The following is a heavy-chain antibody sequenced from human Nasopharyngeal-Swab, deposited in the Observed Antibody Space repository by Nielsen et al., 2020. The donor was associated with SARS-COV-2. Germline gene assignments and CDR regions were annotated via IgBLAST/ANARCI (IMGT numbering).Heavy chain of an antibody. Sequence: SETLSLTCTVSDYSISSYYWTWIRQPPGKGLEWIGYIYYSGRPNYNPSLKSRVTLSLDTSKSQLSLKLSSVTAADTAVYYCARVHYYDSTYYYYGLDVWGQGTTVTVSS. D-gene: IGHD3-22*01. CDR1: DYSISSYY. V-gene: IGHV4-59*13. J-gene: IGHJ6*02. CDR2: IYYSGRP. CDR3: ARVHYYDSTYYYYGLDV.